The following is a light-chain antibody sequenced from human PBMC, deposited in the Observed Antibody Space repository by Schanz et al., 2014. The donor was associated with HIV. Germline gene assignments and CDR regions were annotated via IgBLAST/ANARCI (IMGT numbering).Light chain of an antibody. CDR1: TSNIAHNF. CDR3: GAWDSTLSFLL. J-gene: IGLJ2*01. CDR2: DNY. V-gene: IGLV1-51*01. Sequence: QSVLTQPPSVSAAPGQKVTISCSGSTSNIAHNFVSWYQQLPGTAPKLLIYDNYKRPSEIPDRFSGSKSGTSATLGITGLQTGDEADYFCGAWDSTLSFLLFGGGTKLTVL.